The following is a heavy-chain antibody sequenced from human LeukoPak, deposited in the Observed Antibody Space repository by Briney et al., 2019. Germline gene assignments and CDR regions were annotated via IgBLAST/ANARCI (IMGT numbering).Heavy chain of an antibody. CDR1: GGSISSGSYY. Sequence: SEALSLTCTVSGGSISSGSYYWSWIRRPAGKGLEWIGRIYTSGSTNYNPSLKSRVTISVDTSKNQFSLKLSSVTAADTAVYYCAREPTSPYYYDSSGSGGFDYWGQGTLVTVSS. J-gene: IGHJ4*02. D-gene: IGHD3-22*01. V-gene: IGHV4-61*02. CDR3: AREPTSPYYYDSSGSGGFDY. CDR2: IYTSGST.